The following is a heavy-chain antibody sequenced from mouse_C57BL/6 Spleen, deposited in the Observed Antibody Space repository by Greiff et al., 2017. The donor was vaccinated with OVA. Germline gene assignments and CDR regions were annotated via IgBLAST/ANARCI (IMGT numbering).Heavy chain of an antibody. D-gene: IGHD2-5*01. V-gene: IGHV5-9-1*02. CDR1: GFTFSSYA. Sequence: EVKLMESGEGLVKPGGSLKLSCAASGFTFSSYAMSWVRQTPEKRLEWVAYISSGGDYIYYADTVKGRFTISRDNARNTLYLQMSSLKSEDTAMYYCTSYSNYLFAYWGQGTLVTVSA. CDR3: TSYSNYLFAY. J-gene: IGHJ3*01. CDR2: ISSGGDYI.